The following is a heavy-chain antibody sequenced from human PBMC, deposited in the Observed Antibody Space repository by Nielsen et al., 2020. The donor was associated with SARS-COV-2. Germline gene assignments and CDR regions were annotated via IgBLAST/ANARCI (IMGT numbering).Heavy chain of an antibody. J-gene: IGHJ6*02. V-gene: IGHV3-30*04. CDR1: GFTFSSYA. CDR3: ARSFAWGPSSYYYYGRDV. Sequence: GGSLRLSCAASGFTFSSYAMHWVRQAPGKGLEWVAVISYDGSNKYYADSVKGRFTISRDNSKNTLYLQMNSLRAEDTAVYYCARSFAWGPSSYYYYGRDVWGQGTTVTVS. CDR2: ISYDGSNK. D-gene: IGHD7-27*01.